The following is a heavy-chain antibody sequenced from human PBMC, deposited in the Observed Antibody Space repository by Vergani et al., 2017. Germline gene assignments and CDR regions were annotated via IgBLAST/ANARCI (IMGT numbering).Heavy chain of an antibody. CDR2: ISYDGSNK. J-gene: IGHJ4*02. D-gene: IGHD2-2*01. CDR3: ARVEGQLLLGGADY. V-gene: IGHV3-30*01. CDR1: GFTFSSYA. Sequence: VQLVESGGGVVKPGRSLRLSCAASGFTFSSYAMNWVRQAPGKGLEWVAVISYDGSNKYYADSVKGRFTISRDNSKNTLYLQMNSLRAEDTAVYYCARVEGQLLLGGADYWGQGSLVTVSS.